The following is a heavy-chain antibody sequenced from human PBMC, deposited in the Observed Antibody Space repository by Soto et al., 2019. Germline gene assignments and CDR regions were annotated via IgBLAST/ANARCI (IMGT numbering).Heavy chain of an antibody. Sequence: QVQLQESSPGLVKPSQTLSLTCTVSGGSISSGGNYWSWIRQHPGKGLEWIGYIYYSGSTYYNPSLKSRVTISADTSKNQFSLKLSSVTAADTAVYYCARDRDNWFDPWGQGTLVTVSS. J-gene: IGHJ5*02. CDR1: GGSISSGGNY. CDR3: ARDRDNWFDP. CDR2: IYYSGST. V-gene: IGHV4-31*03.